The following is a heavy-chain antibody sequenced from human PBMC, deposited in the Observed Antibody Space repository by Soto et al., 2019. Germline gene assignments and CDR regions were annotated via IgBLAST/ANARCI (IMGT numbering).Heavy chain of an antibody. J-gene: IGHJ5*02. V-gene: IGHV1-69*02. D-gene: IGHD2-2*01. Sequence: QVQLVQSGAEVKKPGSSVKVSCKASGGTFSSYTISWGRQAPGQGLEWMGRIIPILGIANYAQKFQGRVTITADKSTSTAYMELSSLRSEDTAVYYCARTVFTSIWFDPWGEGTLVTVSS. CDR2: IIPILGIA. CDR1: GGTFSSYT. CDR3: ARTVFTSIWFDP.